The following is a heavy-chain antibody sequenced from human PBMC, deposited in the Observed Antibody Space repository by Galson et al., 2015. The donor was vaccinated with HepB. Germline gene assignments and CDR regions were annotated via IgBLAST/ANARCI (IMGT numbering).Heavy chain of an antibody. Sequence: SVKVSCKASGYTFTGYYMHWVRQAPGQGLEWMGWINPNSGGTNYAQKFQGWVTMTRNTSISTAYMELSRPRSDDTAVYYCARDRGSRYCSSTSCYTVGYYYMDVWGKGTTVTVSS. V-gene: IGHV1-2*04. CDR3: ARDRGSRYCSSTSCYTVGYYYMDV. CDR1: GYTFTGYY. CDR2: INPNSGGT. J-gene: IGHJ6*03. D-gene: IGHD2-2*02.